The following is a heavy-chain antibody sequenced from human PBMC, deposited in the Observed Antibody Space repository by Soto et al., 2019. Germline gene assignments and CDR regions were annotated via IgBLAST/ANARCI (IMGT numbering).Heavy chain of an antibody. J-gene: IGHJ4*02. CDR3: ATPLWFRTKPEI. V-gene: IGHV4-34*01. CDR2: ISPSGTT. CDR1: GVSFSNNY. D-gene: IGHD5-18*01. Sequence: SETLSLTCAVYGVSFSNNYWTWFRQPPGKGLEWIGEISPSGTTKYIPSLKSRGTISVDTSRKQFFLKVTSVSAADTAVYHCATPLWFRTKPEIWGPGTLVTVSS.